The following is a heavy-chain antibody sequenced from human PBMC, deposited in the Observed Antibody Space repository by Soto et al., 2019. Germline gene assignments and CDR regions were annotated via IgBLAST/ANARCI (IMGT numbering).Heavy chain of an antibody. V-gene: IGHV1-3*01. CDR2: INAGNGNT. CDR3: AREYSYGDYYYYGMDV. Sequence: QVQLVQSGAEVKKPGASVKVSCKASGYTFTSYAMHWVRQAPGQRLEWMGWINAGNGNTKYSQKFQGRVTITRDTSASTAYMELSSLRSEDTAVYYCAREYSYGDYYYYGMDVWGQGTTVTVSS. CDR1: GYTFTSYA. J-gene: IGHJ6*02. D-gene: IGHD5-18*01.